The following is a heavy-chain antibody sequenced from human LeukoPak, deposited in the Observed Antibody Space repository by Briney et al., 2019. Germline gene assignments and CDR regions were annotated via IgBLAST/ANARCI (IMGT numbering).Heavy chain of an antibody. D-gene: IGHD3-3*01. CDR1: GFTFSSYA. CDR2: ISGGTST. CDR3: AKDLGPSDFDI. V-gene: IGHV3-23*01. Sequence: GGSLRLSCAASGFTFSSYAMSWVRQAPGKGLEWISSISGGTSTYFADSVKGRFTISRDNSKNTLYLQMNSLRAEDTAVYYCAKDLGPSDFDIWGQGTMVTVSS. J-gene: IGHJ3*02.